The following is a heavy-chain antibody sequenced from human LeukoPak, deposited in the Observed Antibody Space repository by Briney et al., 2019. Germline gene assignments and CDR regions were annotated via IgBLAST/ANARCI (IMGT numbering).Heavy chain of an antibody. Sequence: ASVKVSCKASGYSFTSHYMHWVRQAPGQGLEWLGLINPSGSSTLYAQKFQGRVTMTRDTSISTAYMELSRLRSDDTAVYYCARRRRPNWFDPWGQGTLVTVSS. J-gene: IGHJ5*02. V-gene: IGHV1-46*01. CDR2: INPSGSST. CDR3: ARRRRPNWFDP. D-gene: IGHD5-24*01. CDR1: GYSFTSHY.